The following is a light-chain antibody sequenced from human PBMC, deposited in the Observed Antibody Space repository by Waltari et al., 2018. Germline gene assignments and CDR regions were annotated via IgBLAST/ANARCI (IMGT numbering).Light chain of an antibody. CDR2: GAS. CDR1: QSVSFN. J-gene: IGKJ5*01. Sequence: EIVMTQSPATLSVSPGEGATLSCRASQSVSFNLAWYQQKPGQAPRLLIYGASNRATGIPARFSGSGSGTEFTLTISSLQSEDFAVYYCQQYNNWLADFGQGTRLEIK. V-gene: IGKV3-15*01. CDR3: QQYNNWLAD.